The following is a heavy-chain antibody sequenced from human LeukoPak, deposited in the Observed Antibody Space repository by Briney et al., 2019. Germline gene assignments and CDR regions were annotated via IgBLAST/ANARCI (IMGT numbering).Heavy chain of an antibody. CDR2: IKQDGSEK. D-gene: IGHD6-13*01. CDR3: ARIFGYSSIYYFEY. Sequence: GGSLRLSCAASGFTFSSYWMSWVRQAPGKGLEWVANIKQDGSEKYVDSVKGRFTLPRDNAKNSLYLQMNSLRAEDTAVYYCARIFGYSSIYYFEYWGQGTLVTVSS. V-gene: IGHV3-7*01. CDR1: GFTFSSYW. J-gene: IGHJ4*02.